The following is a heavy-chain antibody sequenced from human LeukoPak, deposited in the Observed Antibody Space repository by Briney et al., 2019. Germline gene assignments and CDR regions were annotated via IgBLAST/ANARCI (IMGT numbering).Heavy chain of an antibody. CDR1: GFTFDDYA. Sequence: GGSLRPSCAASGFTFDDYAMHWVRQAPGKGLEWVSLISGDGGSTYYADSVKGRFTISRDNSKNSLYLQMNSLRTEDTALYYCAKDDWSGYYNWFDPWGQGTLVTVSS. V-gene: IGHV3-43*02. J-gene: IGHJ5*02. D-gene: IGHD3-3*01. CDR3: AKDDWSGYYNWFDP. CDR2: ISGDGGST.